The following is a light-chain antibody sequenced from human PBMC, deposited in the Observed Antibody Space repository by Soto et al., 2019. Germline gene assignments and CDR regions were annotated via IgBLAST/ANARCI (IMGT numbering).Light chain of an antibody. CDR2: GAS. Sequence: IELPQSPGALSLSPGERATLSCRASQSVSSSLAWYQQKPGQAPRLLIYGASCRATGIPDRFSGSGSGPDFTLTISCLQSEDFAVYYCQQYNNWPWTFGQGTKVDIK. CDR3: QQYNNWPWT. CDR1: QSVSSS. V-gene: IGKV3D-15*01. J-gene: IGKJ1*01.